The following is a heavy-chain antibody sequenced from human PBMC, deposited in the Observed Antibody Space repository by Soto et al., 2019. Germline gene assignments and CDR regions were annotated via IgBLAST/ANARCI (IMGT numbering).Heavy chain of an antibody. CDR3: ANQKIRFSVAGTLYGLGV. CDR2: ISSTSGTI. D-gene: IGHD6-19*01. J-gene: IGHJ6*02. CDR1: GFVFSTYS. Sequence: EGQLVESGGNLVRPGGSLRRSCEASGFVFSTYSMNWVRQAPGKGLEWISYISSTSGTIYYADSVKGRFTIFRDNAKNSLFLQMNGLRDDDTAVYYCANQKIRFSVAGTLYGLGVWGQGTTATVSS. V-gene: IGHV3-48*02.